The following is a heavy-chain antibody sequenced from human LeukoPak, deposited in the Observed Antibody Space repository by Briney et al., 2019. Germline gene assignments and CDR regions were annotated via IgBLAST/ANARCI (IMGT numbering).Heavy chain of an antibody. V-gene: IGHV3-23*01. J-gene: IGHJ6*04. CDR2: ISGSGGST. Sequence: SGGSLRLSCAASGFTFSSYAMSWVRQAPGKGLEWVSAISGSGGSTYYADSVKGRFTISRDNAKNSLYLQMNSLRAEDTAVYYCARGPERYDYGDFGYYYGMDVWGKGTTVTVSS. D-gene: IGHD4-17*01. CDR1: GFTFSSYA. CDR3: ARGPERYDYGDFGYYYGMDV.